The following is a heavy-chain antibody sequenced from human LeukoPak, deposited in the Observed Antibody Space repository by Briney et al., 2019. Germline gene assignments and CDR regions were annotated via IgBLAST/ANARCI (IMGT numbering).Heavy chain of an antibody. V-gene: IGHV3-21*01. CDR2: ISSSSSYI. Sequence: GGSLRLSCAASGFTFSSYSMNWVRQAPGKGLEWVSSISSSSSYIYYADSVKGRFTISRDNAKNSLYLQMNSLRAEDTAVYYCARGRRAPGYSSGRSYFDYWGQGTLVTVSS. CDR3: ARGRRAPGYSSGRSYFDY. D-gene: IGHD6-19*01. J-gene: IGHJ4*02. CDR1: GFTFSSYS.